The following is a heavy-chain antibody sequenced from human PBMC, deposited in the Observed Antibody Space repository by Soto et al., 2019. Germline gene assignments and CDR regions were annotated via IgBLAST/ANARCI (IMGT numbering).Heavy chain of an antibody. CDR1: GGSVSSSSYD. J-gene: IGHJ4*02. D-gene: IGHD3-9*01. Sequence: QLQLQESGPGLVKPSETLSLTCTVSGGSVSSSSYDWGWVRQPPGKGLEWIGSVYYSGSTYYNPSLESRVTISVDKSKNQFSLKLMSLSAADTAVYYCGGLEGLATISYYFDYWGQGALVTVSS. CDR2: VYYSGST. CDR3: GGLEGLATISYYFDY. V-gene: IGHV4-39*01.